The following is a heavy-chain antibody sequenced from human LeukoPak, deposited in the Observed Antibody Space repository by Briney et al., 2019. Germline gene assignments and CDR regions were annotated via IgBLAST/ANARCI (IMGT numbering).Heavy chain of an antibody. CDR3: ARVKSRGNYYYYYGMDV. Sequence: GRSLRLSCAASGFTFSSYAMHWVRQAPGKGLEWVAVISYDGSNKYYADSVKGRFTISRDNSKNTLYLQMNSLRAEGTAVYYCARVKSRGNYYYYYGMDVWGQGTTVTVSS. D-gene: IGHD3-10*01. CDR2: ISYDGSNK. J-gene: IGHJ6*02. V-gene: IGHV3-30-3*01. CDR1: GFTFSSYA.